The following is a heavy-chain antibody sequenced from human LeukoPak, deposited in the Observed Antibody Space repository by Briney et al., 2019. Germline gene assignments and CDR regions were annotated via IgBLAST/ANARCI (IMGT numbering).Heavy chain of an antibody. Sequence: SETLSLTCAVYGESFSGDYWSWIRQPPGKGLEWIGEINHSGSTNYNPSLKSRVTISVDTSKNQFPLKLSSVTAADTAVYYCASGYYYFDYWGQGTLVTVSS. CDR2: INHSGST. CDR3: ASGYYYFDY. CDR1: GESFSGDY. V-gene: IGHV4-34*01. J-gene: IGHJ4*02. D-gene: IGHD3-10*01.